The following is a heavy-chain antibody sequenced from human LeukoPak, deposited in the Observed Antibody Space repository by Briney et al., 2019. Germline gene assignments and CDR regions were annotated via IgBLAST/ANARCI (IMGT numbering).Heavy chain of an antibody. CDR2: IKSKTDGGTT. D-gene: IGHD6-19*01. CDR1: GFILSDYN. V-gene: IGHV3-15*01. Sequence: PGRSLRLSCAASGFILSDYNMHWVRQAPGKGLEWVGRIKSKTDGGTTDYAAPVKGRFTISRDDSKNTLNLQMNSLKTEDTAVYYCTPSIAVAGSLDYWGQGTLVTVSS. CDR3: TPSIAVAGSLDY. J-gene: IGHJ4*02.